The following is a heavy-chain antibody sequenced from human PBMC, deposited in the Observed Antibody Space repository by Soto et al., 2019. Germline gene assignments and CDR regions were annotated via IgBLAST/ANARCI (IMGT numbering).Heavy chain of an antibody. CDR1: GGSISSSSYY. CDR2: IYYSGST. J-gene: IGHJ4*02. V-gene: IGHV4-39*01. CDR3: ARRGCYYDSSGYPSVWY. Sequence: QLQLQESGPGLVKPSETLSLTCTVSGGSISSSSYYWGWIRQPPGKGLEWIGSIYYSGSTYYNPSLKAPCTTSVDTPKHQFSLKLSSVTAADTAVYYCARRGCYYDSSGYPSVWYWGQGTLVTVSS. D-gene: IGHD3-22*01.